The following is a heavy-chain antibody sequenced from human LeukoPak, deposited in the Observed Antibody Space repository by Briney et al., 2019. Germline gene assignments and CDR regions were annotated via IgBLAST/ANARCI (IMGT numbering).Heavy chain of an antibody. J-gene: IGHJ4*02. D-gene: IGHD3-22*01. CDR2: TYPGDSDT. CDR1: GYTFTIYW. Sequence: GESLKISCKGSGYTFTIYWIGWVRQMPGKGLEWMGITYPGDSDTRYSPSFQGQVTISADKSITTAYLQWSNLKASDTAMYYCARRGSSGYYDYWGQGTLVTVSS. V-gene: IGHV5-51*01. CDR3: ARRGSSGYYDY.